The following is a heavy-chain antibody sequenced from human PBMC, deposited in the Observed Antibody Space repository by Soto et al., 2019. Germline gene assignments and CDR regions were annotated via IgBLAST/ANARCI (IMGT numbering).Heavy chain of an antibody. J-gene: IGHJ6*02. CDR1: GYTLTELS. CDR2: FDPEDGET. V-gene: IGHV1-24*01. CDR3: KAAAGFSHYYYGMDV. Sequence: VASVKVSCKVSGYTLTELSMHWVRQAPGKGLEWMGGFDPEDGETIYAQKFQGRVTMTEDTSTDTAYMELSSLRSEDTAVYYCKAAAGFSHYYYGMDVWGQGTKVTFSS. D-gene: IGHD6-13*01.